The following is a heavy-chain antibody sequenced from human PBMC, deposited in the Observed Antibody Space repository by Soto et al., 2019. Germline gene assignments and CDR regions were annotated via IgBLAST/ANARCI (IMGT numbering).Heavy chain of an antibody. CDR1: DYTFTSYG. CDR2: ISAYSGNT. J-gene: IGHJ6*02. D-gene: IGHD1-7*01. V-gene: IGHV1-18*01. Sequence: ASVKVSCKATDYTFTSYGISWVRQAPGQGLEWMGWISAYSGNTNYAPKIQGRVTMTTDTSTSTAYMELRSLRSDDTAVYHCARVRLELQDYYGMDVWGQGTTVTVSS. CDR3: ARVRLELQDYYGMDV.